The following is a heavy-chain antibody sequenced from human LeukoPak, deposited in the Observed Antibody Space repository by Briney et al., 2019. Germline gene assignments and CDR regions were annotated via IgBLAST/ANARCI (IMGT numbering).Heavy chain of an antibody. V-gene: IGHV3-7*01. Sequence: PGGCLRLSCAASGFTFSSHWMSWVRQAPGKGLEWVAKIKQDGSEKYYVDSVKGRFTISRDNAKNSLYLQMNSLRPEDTAVYYCARAPAAARPYYFDYWGQGTLVTVSS. CDR3: ARAPAAARPYYFDY. D-gene: IGHD6-6*01. CDR1: GFTFSSHW. CDR2: IKQDGSEK. J-gene: IGHJ4*02.